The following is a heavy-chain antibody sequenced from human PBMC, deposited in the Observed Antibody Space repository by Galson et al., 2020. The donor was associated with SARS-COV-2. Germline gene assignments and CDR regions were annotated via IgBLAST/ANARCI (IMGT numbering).Heavy chain of an antibody. Sequence: GGSLRLSCATSDFTFNKYTMNWIRQAPGKGPDWLASMSSSGSQIFYAASVRGRFTTSTDDARKSLYLQMNSLSAEDTAVYYCARAVGTAVFYYWYFDLWVRGTRVTVS. V-gene: IGHV3-21*01. D-gene: IGHD6-13*01. J-gene: IGHJ2*01. CDR3: ARAVGTAVFYYWYFDL. CDR1: DFTFNKYT. CDR2: MSSSGSQI.